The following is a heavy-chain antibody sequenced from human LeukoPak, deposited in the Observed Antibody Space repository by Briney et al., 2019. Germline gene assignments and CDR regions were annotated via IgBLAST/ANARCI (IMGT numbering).Heavy chain of an antibody. CDR1: GYTLTELS. CDR3: ATGRWELLSKNWFDP. Sequence: ASVKVSCKVSGYTLTELSMHWVRQAPGKGLEWMGGFDPEDGYAIYAQKFQGRVTMTEDTSTDTAHMELNSLISEDTAVYYCATGRWELLSKNWFDPWGQGTLVTVSS. V-gene: IGHV1-24*01. D-gene: IGHD1-26*01. J-gene: IGHJ5*02. CDR2: FDPEDGYA.